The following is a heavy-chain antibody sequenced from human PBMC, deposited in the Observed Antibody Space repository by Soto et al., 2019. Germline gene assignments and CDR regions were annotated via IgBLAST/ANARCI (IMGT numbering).Heavy chain of an antibody. CDR3: ARVVTMVRGVIGWFDP. CDR2: IYYSGST. V-gene: IGHV4-30-4*01. J-gene: IGHJ5*02. CDR1: GGSISSGDYY. D-gene: IGHD3-10*01. Sequence: SETLSLTCTVSGGSISSGDYYWSWIRQPPGKGLEWIGYIYYSGSTYYNPSLKSRVTISVDTSKNQFSLKLSSVTAADTAVYYCARVVTMVRGVIGWFDPWGQGTLVTVSS.